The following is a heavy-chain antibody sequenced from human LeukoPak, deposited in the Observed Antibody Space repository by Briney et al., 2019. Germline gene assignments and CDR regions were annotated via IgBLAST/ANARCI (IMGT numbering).Heavy chain of an antibody. Sequence: GGSLRLSCVASGFIFKDFAMTRVRQAPGKGLEWVSAISGHGGATQYAESVRGRFSISRNNSKKTLFLQMDNLRAEDTGIYFCAKDPRWELLLGDYLEHWGQGTVVTVSS. CDR3: AKDPRWELLLGDYLEH. V-gene: IGHV3-23*01. J-gene: IGHJ1*01. CDR2: ISGHGGAT. D-gene: IGHD2-15*01. CDR1: GFIFKDFA.